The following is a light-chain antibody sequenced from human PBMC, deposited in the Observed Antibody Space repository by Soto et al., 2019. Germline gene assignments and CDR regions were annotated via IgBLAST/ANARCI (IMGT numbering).Light chain of an antibody. CDR3: AAWDDTLNGVV. V-gene: IGLV1-36*01. CDR2: YDD. Sequence: QSVLTQPPSVSGAPRQRVTISCSGSSSNIGNHPVNWYQQLPGKSPKLLIYYDDLLSSGVSDRFSGSKYGTSASLVISGLQSEDEADYHCAAWDDTLNGVVFGGGTKVTVL. J-gene: IGLJ2*01. CDR1: SSNIGNHP.